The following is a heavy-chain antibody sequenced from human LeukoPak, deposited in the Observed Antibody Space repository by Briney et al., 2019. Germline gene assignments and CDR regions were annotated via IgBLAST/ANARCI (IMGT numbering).Heavy chain of an antibody. D-gene: IGHD3-10*01. V-gene: IGHV3-74*01. Sequence: GGSLRLSCAASGFTFSTHWTYWVRQAPGKEFVWVSRISGDGSLTSYADSVRGRFTISRDNAKETLYLQMTSLRVEDTAVYSCASLLTPYHGSGGGGMDVWGQGTTVTVSS. CDR3: ASLLTPYHGSGGGGMDV. J-gene: IGHJ6*02. CDR1: GFTFSTHW. CDR2: ISGDGSLT.